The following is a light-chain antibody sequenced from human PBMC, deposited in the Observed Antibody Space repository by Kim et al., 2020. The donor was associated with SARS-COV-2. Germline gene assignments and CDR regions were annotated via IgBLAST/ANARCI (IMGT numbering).Light chain of an antibody. V-gene: IGLV6-57*04. CDR3: QSYDSSNLV. CDR1: SGSIASNY. Sequence: NFMLTQPHSVSESPGKTVTISCTRSSGSIASNYVQWYQQRPGSAPTTVIYEDKQRPSGVPDRFSGSIDSSSNSASLTNSGLKTEDEADYYCQSYDSSNLVFGGGTQLTVL. J-gene: IGLJ2*01. CDR2: EDK.